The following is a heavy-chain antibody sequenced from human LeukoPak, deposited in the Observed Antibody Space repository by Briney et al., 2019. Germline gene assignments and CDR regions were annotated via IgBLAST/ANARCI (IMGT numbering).Heavy chain of an antibody. J-gene: IGHJ4*02. D-gene: IGHD3-16*02. Sequence: GGSLRLSCAASGFTVSSNYMSWVRQAPGKGLEMDSVIYSGGSTYYADSVKGRFTISRDNSKNTLYLQMNSLTAEDTAVYYCARGGDYVWGSYPPLQYWGQGTLVTVSS. V-gene: IGHV3-53*01. CDR2: IYSGGST. CDR3: ARGGDYVWGSYPPLQY. CDR1: GFTVSSNY.